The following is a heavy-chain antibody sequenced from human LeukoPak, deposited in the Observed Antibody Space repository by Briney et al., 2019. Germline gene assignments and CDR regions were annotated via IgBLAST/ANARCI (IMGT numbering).Heavy chain of an antibody. D-gene: IGHD6-6*01. CDR1: GFTVSSNY. CDR3: TRLLPSSHHFFDS. J-gene: IGHJ4*02. CDR2: IYGGGDT. V-gene: IGHV3-53*01. Sequence: GGSLRLSCAASGFTVSSNYMSWVRQAPGKGLEWVSVIYGGGDTYYADSVRGRFTISRDNFENTLFLQMDSLRPEDTAVYYCTRLLPSSHHFFDSWGQGTLVTVSS.